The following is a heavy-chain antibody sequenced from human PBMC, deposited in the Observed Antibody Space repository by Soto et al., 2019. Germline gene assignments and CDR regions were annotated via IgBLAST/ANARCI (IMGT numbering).Heavy chain of an antibody. J-gene: IGHJ6*02. Sequence: PSETLSLTCAVSGGSISSSNWWSWVRQPPGKGLEWIGEIYHSGSTNYNPSLKSRVTISVDTSKNQFSLKLSSVTAADTAVYYCARYKADYCYGMDVWGQRTTVTVS. D-gene: IGHD1-20*01. V-gene: IGHV4-4*02. CDR1: GGSISSSNW. CDR3: ARYKADYCYGMDV. CDR2: IYHSGST.